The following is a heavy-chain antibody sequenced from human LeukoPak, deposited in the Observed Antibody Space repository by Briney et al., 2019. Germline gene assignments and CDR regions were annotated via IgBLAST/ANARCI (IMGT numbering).Heavy chain of an antibody. Sequence: GGSLRLSCAASGFTFTSYWMHWVRQAPGKGLEWVSVIYSGGSTYYADSVKGRFTISRDNSKNTLYLQMNSLRAEDTAVYYCARSSGDYFDYWGQGTLVTVSS. V-gene: IGHV3-66*01. CDR3: ARSSGDYFDY. J-gene: IGHJ4*02. CDR1: GFTFTSYW. CDR2: IYSGGST.